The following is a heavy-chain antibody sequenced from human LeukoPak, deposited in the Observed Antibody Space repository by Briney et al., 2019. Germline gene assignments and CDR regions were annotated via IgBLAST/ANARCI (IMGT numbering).Heavy chain of an antibody. J-gene: IGHJ4*02. Sequence: GGSLRLSCSASGFTFSNYPMHWVRQAPGKGLEYVSAINTNGDNTYYADSVKGRFTISRDNSKNTLYLQMSSLRAEDTAVYHCVKKRSAGSGSYYDYWGQGTLVTVSS. CDR1: GFTFSNYP. CDR3: VKKRSAGSGSYYDY. D-gene: IGHD3-10*01. V-gene: IGHV3-64D*09. CDR2: INTNGDNT.